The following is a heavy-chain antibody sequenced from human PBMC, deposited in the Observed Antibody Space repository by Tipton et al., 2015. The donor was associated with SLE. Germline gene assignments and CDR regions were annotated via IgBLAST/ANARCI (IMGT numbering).Heavy chain of an antibody. V-gene: IGHV4-4*08. CDR2: RFHDGNI. CDR3: AREEMITVIRGTTGAY. D-gene: IGHD3-10*01. CDR1: GDSVKSRY. J-gene: IGHJ4*02. Sequence: TLSLTCTVSGDSVKSRYWIWVRQPAGRGLEWLAYRFHDGNINYNPSLKTRLTISVDTSKNQFSLKLNSVTAADTAVYYCAREEMITVIRGTTGAYWGQGTLVTVSS.